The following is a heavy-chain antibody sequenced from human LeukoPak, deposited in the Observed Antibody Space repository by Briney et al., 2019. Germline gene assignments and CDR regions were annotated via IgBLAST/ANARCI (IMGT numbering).Heavy chain of an antibody. CDR3: AKDWARELLIFDY. CDR1: GFTLSTCG. D-gene: IGHD1-26*01. V-gene: IGHV3-23*01. Sequence: GGSLTLSWAASGFTLSTCGMSWVRQAPGKGLEWVSAISGSGGSKYYADCVKGRFTLSRDNSKNKLYLQMTSLRAEDTAVYYCAKDWARELLIFDYWGQGTLVTVSS. CDR2: ISGSGGSK. J-gene: IGHJ4*02.